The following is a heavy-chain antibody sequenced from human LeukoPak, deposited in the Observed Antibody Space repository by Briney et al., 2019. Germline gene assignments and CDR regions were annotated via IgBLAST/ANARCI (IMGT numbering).Heavy chain of an antibody. D-gene: IGHD3-10*01. J-gene: IGHJ4*02. Sequence: PGGSLRLSCAASGFTFSSYALNWVRQAPGKGLEWVSGVSGSGGRTYYADSVKGRFTISRDNSKKTLYLQINNLRAEDTAVYYCAKEIIFGVRGVRGIFDSWGQGTLVTVSS. V-gene: IGHV3-23*01. CDR3: AKEIIFGVRGVRGIFDS. CDR2: VSGSGGRT. CDR1: GFTFSSYA.